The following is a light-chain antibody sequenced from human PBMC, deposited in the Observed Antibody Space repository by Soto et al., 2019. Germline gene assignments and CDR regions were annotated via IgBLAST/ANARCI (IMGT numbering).Light chain of an antibody. CDR3: QQYKVYPYT. CDR2: DVS. J-gene: IGKJ2*01. Sequence: DIQMTQSPSTLSASIGDRVTITCRASQTINGRLAWYQQKPGRPPKLLIYDVSFLESGAPSRFSGSGSGTDFPLTISSLLPDDFATFYCQQYKVYPYTFGQGSRLDIQ. V-gene: IGKV1-5*01. CDR1: QTINGR.